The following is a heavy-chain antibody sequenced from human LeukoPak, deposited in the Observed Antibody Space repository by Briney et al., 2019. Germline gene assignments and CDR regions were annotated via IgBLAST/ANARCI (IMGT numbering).Heavy chain of an antibody. D-gene: IGHD2-2*03. V-gene: IGHV5-51*01. J-gene: IGHJ4*02. Sequence: GESLKISCKGSGYSFISYWIGWVRQMPRKGLEWMGISNPGDSDTRYSPSFQGQVTISADKSISTAYLQWSSLKASDTAMYYCARINGYCSSASCSLTFDFWGQGTLVTVST. CDR1: GYSFISYW. CDR3: ARINGYCSSASCSLTFDF. CDR2: SNPGDSDT.